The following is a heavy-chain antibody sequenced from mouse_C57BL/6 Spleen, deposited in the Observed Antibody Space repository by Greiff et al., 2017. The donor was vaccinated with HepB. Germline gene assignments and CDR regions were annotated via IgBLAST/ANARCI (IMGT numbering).Heavy chain of an antibody. CDR1: GYTFTSYW. CDR3: ARSAVVAEGYAMDY. D-gene: IGHD1-1*01. V-gene: IGHV1-64*01. CDR2: IHPNSGST. Sequence: VQLQQSGAELVKPGASVKLPCKASGYTFTSYWMHWVKQRPGQGLEWIGMIHPNSGSTNYNEKFKSKATLTVDKSSSTAYMQLSSLTSEDSAVYYCARSAVVAEGYAMDYWGQGTSVTVSS. J-gene: IGHJ4*01.